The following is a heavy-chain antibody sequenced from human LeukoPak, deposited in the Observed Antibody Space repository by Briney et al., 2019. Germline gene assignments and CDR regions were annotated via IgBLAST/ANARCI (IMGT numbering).Heavy chain of an antibody. Sequence: GGSLRLSCAASGFTLSSYAMSWVRQAPGKGLEWVSTISGSGAYTYYADSVKGRFTISRDNSNNTLYLQMNSLRAEDTAVYYCAKYFASGSYYKLPHWGQGTLVTVSS. CDR2: ISGSGAYT. J-gene: IGHJ1*01. V-gene: IGHV3-23*01. D-gene: IGHD3-10*01. CDR3: AKYFASGSYYKLPH. CDR1: GFTLSSYA.